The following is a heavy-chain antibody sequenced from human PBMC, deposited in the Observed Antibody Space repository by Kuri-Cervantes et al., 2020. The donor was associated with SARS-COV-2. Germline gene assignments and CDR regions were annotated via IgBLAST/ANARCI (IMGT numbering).Heavy chain of an antibody. CDR3: ARGGSYDSSGYLSEIDY. CDR2: INAGNGNT. Sequence: ASVKVSCKASGGTFSSHAMHWVRQAPGQRLEWMGWINAGNGNTKYSQKFQGRVTITRDTSASTAYMELSSLRSEDTAVYYCARGGSYDSSGYLSEIDYWGQGTLVTVSS. CDR1: GGTFSSHA. V-gene: IGHV1-3*01. D-gene: IGHD3-22*01. J-gene: IGHJ4*02.